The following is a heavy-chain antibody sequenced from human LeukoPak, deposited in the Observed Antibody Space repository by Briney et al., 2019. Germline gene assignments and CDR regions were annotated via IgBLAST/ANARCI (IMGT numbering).Heavy chain of an antibody. CDR1: GFTFSSYA. CDR3: ATKTNGRHYDY. Sequence: SGGSLRLSCAASGFTFSSYAMHWVRQGPGKELEWVASIGPTGSDRYHADSIKGRFTISRDNANNFLYLQMNSLRAEDTAVYYCATKTNGRHYDYWGQGTLLTVSS. J-gene: IGHJ4*02. CDR2: IGPTGSDR. D-gene: IGHD1-14*01. V-gene: IGHV3-21*06.